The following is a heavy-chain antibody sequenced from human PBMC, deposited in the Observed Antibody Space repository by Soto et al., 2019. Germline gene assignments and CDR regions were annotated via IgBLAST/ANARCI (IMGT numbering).Heavy chain of an antibody. V-gene: IGHV3-21*01. CDR2: ISSSSSYI. Sequence: GGSLRLSCAASGFTFSSYSMNWVRQAPGKGLEWVSSISSSSSYIYYADSVKGRFTISRDNAKNSLYLQMNSLRAEDTAVYYCARDSPDYGDLDYWGQGTLVTVSS. D-gene: IGHD4-17*01. J-gene: IGHJ4*02. CDR1: GFTFSSYS. CDR3: ARDSPDYGDLDY.